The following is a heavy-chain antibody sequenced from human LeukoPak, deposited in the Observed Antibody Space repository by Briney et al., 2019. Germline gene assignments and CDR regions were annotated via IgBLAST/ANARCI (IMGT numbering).Heavy chain of an antibody. CDR1: TYTFTGNY. CDR2: INPNSGGT. J-gene: IGHJ3*02. D-gene: IGHD5-18*01. Sequence: AASVKVSCKASTYTFTGNYMHWVRQAPGQGLEWMGWINPNSGGTNYAQKFQGRVTMTWDTSISTAYMELSRLRSDDTAVYYCATASGYRYGYAFDIWGQGTMVTVSS. CDR3: ATASGYRYGYAFDI. V-gene: IGHV1-2*02.